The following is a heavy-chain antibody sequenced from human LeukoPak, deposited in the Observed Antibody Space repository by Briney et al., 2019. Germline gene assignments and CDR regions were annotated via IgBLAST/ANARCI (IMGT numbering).Heavy chain of an antibody. V-gene: IGHV1-69*04. D-gene: IGHD6-6*01. CDR2: IIPILGIA. CDR1: GGTFSSYA. CDR3: ARETYSSSTPRKNWFDP. Sequence: SVKVSCKASGGTFSSYAISWVRQAPGQGLEWMGRIIPILGIANYAQKFQGRVTITAVKSTSTAYMELSSLRSEDTAVYYCARETYSSSTPRKNWFDPWGQGTLATVSS. J-gene: IGHJ5*02.